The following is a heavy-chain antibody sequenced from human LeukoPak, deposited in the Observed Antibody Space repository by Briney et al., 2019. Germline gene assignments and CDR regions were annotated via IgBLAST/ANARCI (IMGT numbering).Heavy chain of an antibody. CDR3: AKVRYSGSYWDY. D-gene: IGHD1-26*01. V-gene: IGHV3-23*01. Sequence: GGSLRLSCAASGFIFSSYAMSWVRQAPGKGLEWVSGISGSGGSTYYADSVKDRFTISRDNSKNTLYLQMDSLRAEDTAIYYCAKVRYSGSYWDYWGQGTLVTVSS. CDR1: GFIFSSYA. J-gene: IGHJ4*02. CDR2: ISGSGGST.